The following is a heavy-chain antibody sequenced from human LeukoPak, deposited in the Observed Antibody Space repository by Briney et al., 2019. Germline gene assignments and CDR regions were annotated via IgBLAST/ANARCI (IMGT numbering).Heavy chain of an antibody. J-gene: IGHJ4*02. CDR2: INGDGSRT. CDR1: GFTFSTNW. CDR3: AKGATYAYYFDY. Sequence: GGSLRLSCAASGFTFSTNWMHWVRQAPGKGLVWVSRINGDGSRTNYADSVEGRFTISRDNAKNTVYLQMDSLRAEDTAVYYCAKGATYAYYFDYWGQGILVTVSS. V-gene: IGHV3-74*01. D-gene: IGHD4-17*01.